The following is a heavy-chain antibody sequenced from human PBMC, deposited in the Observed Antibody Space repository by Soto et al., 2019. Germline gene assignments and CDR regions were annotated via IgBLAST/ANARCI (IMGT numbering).Heavy chain of an antibody. D-gene: IGHD1-7*01. CDR3: ASRDPGTSVDY. J-gene: IGHJ4*02. V-gene: IGHV4-4*02. Sequence: SETLSITCAVSGGSFTSNNWWTWVRQPPGQGLEWIGEIYRTGSTNYNPSLKSRVTISLDKSENRFSLKVTSLTAADTAVYYCASRDPGTSVDYWGQGTLVTVSS. CDR2: IYRTGST. CDR1: GGSFTSNNW.